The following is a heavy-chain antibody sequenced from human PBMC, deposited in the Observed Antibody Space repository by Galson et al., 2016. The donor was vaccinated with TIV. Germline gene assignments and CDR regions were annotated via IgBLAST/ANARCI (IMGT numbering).Heavy chain of an antibody. V-gene: IGHV3-30*02. D-gene: IGHD4-17*01. CDR2: IRYDGSNK. Sequence: RLSCAASRIDFSSYGIHWVRQAPGKGLEWVAFIRYDGSNKYYADSVKGRFTISRDNSKNTVYLQMNGLRAEDTALYCCAKDSTTTLYYMDVWGKGTTVTVSS. J-gene: IGHJ6*03. CDR1: RIDFSSYG. CDR3: AKDSTTTLYYMDV.